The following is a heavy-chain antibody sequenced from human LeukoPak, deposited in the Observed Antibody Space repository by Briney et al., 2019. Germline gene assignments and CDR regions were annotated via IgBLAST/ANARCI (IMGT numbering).Heavy chain of an antibody. V-gene: IGHV3-30-3*01. CDR3: ARPFPTYSSSWYYVGY. J-gene: IGHJ4*02. CDR1: GFTFSSYA. CDR2: IPYDGSNK. Sequence: GGSLRLSCAASGFTFSSYAMHWVRQAPGKGLEWVAVIPYDGSNKYYADSVKGRFTISRDNSKNTLYLQMNSLRAEDTAVYYCARPFPTYSSSWYYVGYWGQGTLVTVSS. D-gene: IGHD6-13*01.